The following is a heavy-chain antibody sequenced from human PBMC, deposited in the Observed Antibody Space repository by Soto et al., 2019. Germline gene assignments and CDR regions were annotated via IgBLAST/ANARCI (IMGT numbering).Heavy chain of an antibody. V-gene: IGHV4-59*12. CDR1: GGSISPYY. Sequence: SETLSLTCSVSGGSISPYYWAWIRQSPGKGLEWIGYIYYSGTTSYNPSLKSRVTLSLETSKSQFSLRLASVTASDTAVYYCARERGGNHYFDSWGQGTLVTVSS. J-gene: IGHJ4*02. D-gene: IGHD2-15*01. CDR2: IYYSGTT. CDR3: ARERGGNHYFDS.